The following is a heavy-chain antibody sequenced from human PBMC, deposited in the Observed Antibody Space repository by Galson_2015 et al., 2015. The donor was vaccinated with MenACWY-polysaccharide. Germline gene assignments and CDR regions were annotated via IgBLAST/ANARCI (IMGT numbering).Heavy chain of an antibody. Sequence: SLRLSCAASGFTFSNYAIHWVRQAPGKGLEWVAVSSYDGSDKYYADSVQGRFTISRDNLKNTLYLQMNSLRPEDTAVYYCAKGWGEYGRYFDLWGRGTLVTVSS. CDR1: GFTFSNYA. D-gene: IGHD3-16*01. V-gene: IGHV3-30*18. CDR3: AKGWGEYGRYFDL. CDR2: SSYDGSDK. J-gene: IGHJ2*01.